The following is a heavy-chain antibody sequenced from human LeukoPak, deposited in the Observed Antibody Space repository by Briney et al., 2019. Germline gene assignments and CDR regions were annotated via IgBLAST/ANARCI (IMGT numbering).Heavy chain of an antibody. Sequence: GGSLRLSCAASGFTFSGSEIQWVRQGSGKGLERVGRIRSKANSYATAYAASVKGRFTISRDDSRNTAYLQMNSLKTEDTAVYYCTTVRDDYWGQGTLVTVSS. J-gene: IGHJ4*02. CDR3: TTVRDDY. CDR1: GFTFSGSE. V-gene: IGHV3-73*01. CDR2: IRSKANSYAT.